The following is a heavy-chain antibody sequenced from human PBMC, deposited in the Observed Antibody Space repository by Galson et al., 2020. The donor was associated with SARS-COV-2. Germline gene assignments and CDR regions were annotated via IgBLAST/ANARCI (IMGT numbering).Heavy chain of an antibody. CDR2: IYYSGST. CDR3: ARHWGSSWYDY. CDR1: GGSISSYY. Sequence: SETLSLTCTVSGGSISSYYWSWIRQPPGKGLEWIGYIYYSGSTNYNPSLKSRVTISVDTSKNQFSLKLSSVTAADTAVYYCARHWGSSWYDYWGQGTLVTVSS. J-gene: IGHJ4*02. V-gene: IGHV4-59*08. D-gene: IGHD6-13*01.